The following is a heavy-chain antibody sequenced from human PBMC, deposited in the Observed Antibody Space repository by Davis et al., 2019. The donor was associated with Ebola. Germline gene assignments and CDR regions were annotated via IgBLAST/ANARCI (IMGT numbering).Heavy chain of an antibody. Sequence: GESLKISCAASGFTFSSYGMHWVRQAPGKGLEWVAVISYDGSNKYYADSVKGRFTISRDNSKNTLYLQMNSLRAEDTAVYYCARGRGMITFGGVLRFDYWGQGTLVTVSS. V-gene: IGHV3-30*03. CDR3: ARGRGMITFGGVLRFDY. J-gene: IGHJ4*02. CDR2: ISYDGSNK. D-gene: IGHD3-16*01. CDR1: GFTFSSYG.